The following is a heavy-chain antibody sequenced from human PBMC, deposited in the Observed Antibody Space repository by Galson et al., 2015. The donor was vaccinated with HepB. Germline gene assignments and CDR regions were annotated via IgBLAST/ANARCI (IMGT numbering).Heavy chain of an antibody. J-gene: IGHJ4*02. CDR3: ARGATNSGSYPLFDY. V-gene: IGHV3-53*04. Sequence: SLRLSCAASGFTVSSNYMSWVRQAPGKGLEWVSVIYSGGSTYYADSVKGRFTISRHNSKNTLYLQMNSLRAEDTAVYYCARGATNSGSYPLFDYWGQGTLVTVSS. CDR2: IYSGGST. CDR1: GFTVSSNY. D-gene: IGHD1-26*01.